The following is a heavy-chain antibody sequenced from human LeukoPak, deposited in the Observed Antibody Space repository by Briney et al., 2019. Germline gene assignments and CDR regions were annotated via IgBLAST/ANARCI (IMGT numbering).Heavy chain of an antibody. Sequence: AGPLRLSCAASGFTFSRYSMNWVREAPGKPLQGFSYISSSSSTIYYADSVKGRFTISRDNAKNSLYLQMNSLRAEDTAVYYCARDLFYYDSSGYYDYWGQGTLVTVSS. V-gene: IGHV3-48*01. CDR2: ISSSSSTI. CDR3: ARDLFYYDSSGYYDY. D-gene: IGHD3-22*01. J-gene: IGHJ4*02. CDR1: GFTFSRYS.